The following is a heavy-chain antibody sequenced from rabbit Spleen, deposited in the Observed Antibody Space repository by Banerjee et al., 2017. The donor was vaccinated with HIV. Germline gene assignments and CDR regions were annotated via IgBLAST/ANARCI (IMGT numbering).Heavy chain of an antibody. CDR3: ARNYVNAFDP. D-gene: IGHD1-1*01. J-gene: IGHJ2*01. CDR1: GSSFSSNW. V-gene: IGHV1S45*01. Sequence: LEESGGGLVKPGGTLTLTCTVSGSSFSSNWICWVRQAPGKGLEWIACIDTSDGDTDYANWPKGRFTISKTSSTTVTLQMTSLTAADTATYFCARNYVNAFDPWGQGTLVTVS. CDR2: IDTSDGDT.